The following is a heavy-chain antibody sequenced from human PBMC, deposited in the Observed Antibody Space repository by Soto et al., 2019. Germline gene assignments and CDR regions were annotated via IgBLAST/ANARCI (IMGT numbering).Heavy chain of an antibody. CDR1: GFTFSSYA. CDR2: ISGSGGST. Sequence: EVQLLESGGGLVQPGGSLRLSCAASGFTFSSYAMSWVRQAPGKGLEWVSAISGSGGSTYYADSVKGRFTISRDNSKNTLYLQMNSLRAEDTAVYYCAKELIAAAGTTLVGAMDVWGQGTTVTFSS. J-gene: IGHJ6*02. CDR3: AKELIAAAGTTLVGAMDV. V-gene: IGHV3-23*01. D-gene: IGHD6-13*01.